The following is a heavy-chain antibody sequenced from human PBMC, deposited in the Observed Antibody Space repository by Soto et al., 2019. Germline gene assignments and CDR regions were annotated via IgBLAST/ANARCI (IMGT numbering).Heavy chain of an antibody. Sequence: GGSLRLSCAASGFTFSSYWMHWVRQAPGKGLVWVSRINPGGSITAYADSVKGRFTISRDNSKNTLYLQMNSLRAEDTAVYYCARDTDGLHYWGQGTLVTVSS. CDR3: ARDTDGLHY. V-gene: IGHV3-74*01. J-gene: IGHJ4*02. CDR2: INPGGSIT. CDR1: GFTFSSYW.